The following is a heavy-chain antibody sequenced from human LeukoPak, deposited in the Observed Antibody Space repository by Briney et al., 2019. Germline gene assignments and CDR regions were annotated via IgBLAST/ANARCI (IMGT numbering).Heavy chain of an antibody. CDR1: GGTFSSYA. V-gene: IGHV1-69*06. Sequence: ASVKVSCKASGGTFSSYAISWVRQAPGQGLEWMGGIIPIFGTANYAQKFQGRVTITADKSTSTAYMELSSLRSEDTAVYYCARANNWNYALGYWGQGTLVTVSS. CDR2: IIPIFGTA. J-gene: IGHJ4*02. CDR3: ARANNWNYALGY. D-gene: IGHD1-7*01.